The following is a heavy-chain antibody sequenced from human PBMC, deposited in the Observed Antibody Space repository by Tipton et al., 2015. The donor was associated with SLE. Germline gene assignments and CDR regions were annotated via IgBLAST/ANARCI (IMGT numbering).Heavy chain of an antibody. CDR3: ARVQAYEGFDP. CDR1: GGSISRIGYY. Sequence: TLSLTCTVSGGSISRIGYYWSWIRQPPAKGLEWIGFIYYNGKTNYNSSLKSRVTISVDTSKNQFSLKLSSLTAADTAVYYCARVQAYEGFDPWGQGTLVTASS. V-gene: IGHV4-61*08. CDR2: IYYNGKT. D-gene: IGHD3-16*01. J-gene: IGHJ5*02.